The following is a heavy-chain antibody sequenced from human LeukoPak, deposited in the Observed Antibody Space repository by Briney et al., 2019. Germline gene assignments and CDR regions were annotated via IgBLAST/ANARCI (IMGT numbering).Heavy chain of an antibody. J-gene: IGHJ4*02. D-gene: IGHD4-23*01. V-gene: IGHV3-11*04. Sequence: GGSLRLSCAASGFTFSDYNMRWIRQAPGKGLEWVASISRSGSTKYYADSVKGRFNILRDNAKNSVYLQMNSLRAEDTGVYYCVTHEVTVITRSTFDNWGQGTLVTVSS. CDR2: ISRSGSTK. CDR3: VTHEVTVITRSTFDN. CDR1: GFTFSDYN.